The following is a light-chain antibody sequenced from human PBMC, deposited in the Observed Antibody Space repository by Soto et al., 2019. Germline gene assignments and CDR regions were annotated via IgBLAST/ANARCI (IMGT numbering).Light chain of an antibody. J-gene: IGKJ1*01. CDR3: QHYNNWPPWT. CDR2: GAS. Sequence: EILMTQSPYTLSLSHGDRATFSCRASQSVSSNLAWYQQKPGQAPRLLIYGASIRATGIPARFSGSGSGTEFTLTISSLQSEDFAVYYCQHYNNWPPWTFGQGTKVDIK. V-gene: IGKV3-15*01. CDR1: QSVSSN.